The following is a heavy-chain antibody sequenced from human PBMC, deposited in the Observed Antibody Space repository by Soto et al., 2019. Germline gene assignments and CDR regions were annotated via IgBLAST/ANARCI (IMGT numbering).Heavy chain of an antibody. CDR2: INAGNGNT. CDR3: ARSIVVVTALDY. Sequence: ASVKGSCKASGYSFTSYVMHWVRQAPGQRLEWMGWINAGNGNTKYSQKFQGRVTITRDTSASTAYMELSSLRSEDTAVYYCARSIVVVTALDYWGQGTLVTVSS. J-gene: IGHJ4*02. V-gene: IGHV1-3*01. D-gene: IGHD2-21*02. CDR1: GYSFTSYV.